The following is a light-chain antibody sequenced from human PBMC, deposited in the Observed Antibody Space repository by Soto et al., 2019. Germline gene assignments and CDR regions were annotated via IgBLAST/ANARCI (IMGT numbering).Light chain of an antibody. J-gene: IGKJ4*01. CDR2: VAS. Sequence: EIVMTQSPATLSVSPGERATLSCRASQSVSSNLAWYQQKPGQTPKLLIYVASTRATGIPARFSGSGSGTEFTLTISSLQSAAFAVYYCQQYNVWPLTFGGGTKVEFK. V-gene: IGKV3-15*01. CDR1: QSVSSN. CDR3: QQYNVWPLT.